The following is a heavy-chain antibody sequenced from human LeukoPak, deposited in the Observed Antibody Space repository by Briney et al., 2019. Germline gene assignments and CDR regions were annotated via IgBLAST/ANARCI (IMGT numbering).Heavy chain of an antibody. CDR2: IYYSGST. Sequence: PSQTLSLTCTVSGGSISSGSYYWSWIRQPPGKGLEWIGYIYYSGSTNYNPSLKSRVTISVDTSKNQFSLKLSSVTAADTAVYYCARDYGGGSYDYWGQGTLVTVSS. CDR1: GGSISSGSYY. CDR3: ARDYGGGSYDY. J-gene: IGHJ4*02. D-gene: IGHD1-26*01. V-gene: IGHV4-61*01.